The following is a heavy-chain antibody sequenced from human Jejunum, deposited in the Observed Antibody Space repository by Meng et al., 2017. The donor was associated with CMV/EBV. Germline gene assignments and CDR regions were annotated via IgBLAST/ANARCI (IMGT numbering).Heavy chain of an antibody. J-gene: IGHJ5*02. CDR1: GASITSGFW. Sequence: VAGASITSGFWWSWVRQTPGTGLEWIGEYSHSGDTRYNPSLQSRVIISLHKTENQFSLELTSVTAADTGVYYCARSPGFWSLDPWGRGTRVTVSS. CDR2: YSHSGDT. D-gene: IGHD2-8*02. V-gene: IGHV4-4*02. CDR3: ARSPGFWSLDP.